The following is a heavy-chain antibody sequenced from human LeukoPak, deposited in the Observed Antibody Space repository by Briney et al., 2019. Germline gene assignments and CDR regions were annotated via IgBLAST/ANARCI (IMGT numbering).Heavy chain of an antibody. V-gene: IGHV1-18*01. CDR2: ISAYNGNT. Sequence: ASVKVSCKASGYTFTSYGISWVRQAPGQGLEWMGWISAYNGNTNYAQKLQGRVTMTTDTSSTTAYMELRSLRSDDAALYFCARGGDIFTGYFRGFDYWGQGTLVTVSS. D-gene: IGHD3-9*01. CDR3: ARGGDIFTGYFRGFDY. J-gene: IGHJ4*02. CDR1: GYTFTSYG.